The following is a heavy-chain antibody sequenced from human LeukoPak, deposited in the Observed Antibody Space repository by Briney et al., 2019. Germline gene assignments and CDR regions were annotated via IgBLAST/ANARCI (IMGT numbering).Heavy chain of an antibody. CDR1: GFTFSSYG. Sequence: GRSLRLSCAASGFTFSSYGMHWVRQAPGKGLEWVAVIWYDGSNKYYADSVKGRFTISRDNSKNTLYLQMNSLRAEDTAVYYYAREVLGSWTTRGWFDPWGQGTLVTVSS. CDR2: IWYDGSNK. J-gene: IGHJ5*02. D-gene: IGHD6-13*01. CDR3: AREVLGSWTTRGWFDP. V-gene: IGHV3-33*01.